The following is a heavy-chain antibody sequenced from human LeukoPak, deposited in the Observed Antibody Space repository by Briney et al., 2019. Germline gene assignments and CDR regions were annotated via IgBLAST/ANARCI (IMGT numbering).Heavy chain of an antibody. CDR2: IYYSGST. CDR3: ARGLELRFGVSNWFDP. D-gene: IGHD1-7*01. V-gene: IGHV4-30-4*08. CDR1: GGSISSGDYY. Sequence: PSETLSLTCTVSGGSISSGDYYWSWIRQPPGKGLEWIGYIYYSGSTYYNPSLKSRVTISVDTSKHQFSLKLSSVTAADTAVYYCARGLELRFGVSNWFDPWGQGTLVTVSS. J-gene: IGHJ5*02.